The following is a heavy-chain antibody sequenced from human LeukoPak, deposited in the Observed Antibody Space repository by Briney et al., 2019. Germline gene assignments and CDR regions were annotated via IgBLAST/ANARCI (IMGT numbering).Heavy chain of an antibody. D-gene: IGHD6-19*01. CDR3: AKDLGKVIAAAGTAGFDS. CDR1: GFNFDDYT. V-gene: IGHV3-43*01. J-gene: IGHJ4*01. Sequence: GGPLRLSCAASGFNFDDYTLHWVRQLPGKGLEWVSLMNWDGGSTYYADSVKGRFTISRDTSKNSLFLQMHSLKAEDTAIYYCAKDLGKVIAAAGTAGFDSWGRGTLVTVSS. CDR2: MNWDGGST.